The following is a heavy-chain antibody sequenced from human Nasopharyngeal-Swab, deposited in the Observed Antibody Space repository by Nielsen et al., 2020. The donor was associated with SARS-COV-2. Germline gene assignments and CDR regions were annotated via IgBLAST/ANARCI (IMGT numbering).Heavy chain of an antibody. CDR3: AKEGSRTTVITIYWYFDL. D-gene: IGHD2/OR15-2a*01. J-gene: IGHJ2*01. CDR2: ISGSGGST. Sequence: GESLKISCAASGFTFSSYAMSWVRQAPGKGLEWVSAISGSGGSTYYADSVKGRFTISRDNSKNTLYLQMNSLRAEDTAVYCCAKEGSRTTVITIYWYFDLWGRGTLVTVSS. CDR1: GFTFSSYA. V-gene: IGHV3-23*01.